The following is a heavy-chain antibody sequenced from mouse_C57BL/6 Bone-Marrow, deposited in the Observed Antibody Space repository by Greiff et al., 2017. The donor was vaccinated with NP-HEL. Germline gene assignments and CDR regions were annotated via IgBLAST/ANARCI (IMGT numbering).Heavy chain of an antibody. CDR1: GYSITSGYY. CDR2: ISYDGSN. V-gene: IGHV3-6*01. J-gene: IGHJ2*01. Sequence: EVHLVESGPGLVKPSQSLSLTCSVTGYSITSGYYWNWIRQFPGNKLEWMGYISYDGSNNYNPSLKNRISITRDTSKNQFFLKLNSVTTEDTATYYCARVKTGYFDYWGQGTTLTVSS. CDR3: ARVKTGYFDY. D-gene: IGHD4-1*01.